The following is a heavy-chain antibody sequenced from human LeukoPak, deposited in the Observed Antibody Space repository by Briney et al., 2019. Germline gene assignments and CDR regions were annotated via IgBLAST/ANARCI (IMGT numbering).Heavy chain of an antibody. V-gene: IGHV3-23*01. CDR3: AKSRSGSANWALQIFDN. CDR2: ISPGGGTT. Sequence: PGGSLRLSCAVSGFAFGSEAMRWVRQSPARALEWVESISPGGGTTYYADYVKGRFIISRDNSNNTLFVQMNSLRAEDTAVYYCAKSRSGSANWALQIFDNWGQGAVVTVSS. D-gene: IGHD1-1*01. CDR1: GFAFGSEA. J-gene: IGHJ4*02.